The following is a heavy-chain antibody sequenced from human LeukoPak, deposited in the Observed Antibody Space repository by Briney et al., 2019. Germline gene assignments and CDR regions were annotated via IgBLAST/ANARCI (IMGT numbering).Heavy chain of an antibody. J-gene: IGHJ4*02. D-gene: IGHD3-10*01. V-gene: IGHV1-2*02. CDR1: GYTFTGYY. CDR2: INPNSGGT. CDR3: ARGSGSMVYFDY. Sequence: ASVKVSCKASGYTFTGYYMHWVRQAPGQGLEWMGWINPNSGGTNYAQRFQGRVTMTRDTSISTAYMELSRLRSDDTAVYYCARGSGSMVYFDYWGQGALVTVSS.